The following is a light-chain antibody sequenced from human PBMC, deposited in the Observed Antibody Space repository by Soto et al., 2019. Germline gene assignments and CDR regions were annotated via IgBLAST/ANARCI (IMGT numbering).Light chain of an antibody. CDR2: AAS. J-gene: IGKJ2*01. Sequence: EIVMTQSPATLSVSPGERATLSCRASQSVSSNLAWYQQKPGQAPRLLIYAASTRATGVPARFSGSGSGTELPLTISSLQSEDSAVYYCQQYNDWPPKYTFGQGTKLEIK. CDR3: QQYNDWPPKYT. V-gene: IGKV3-15*01. CDR1: QSVSSN.